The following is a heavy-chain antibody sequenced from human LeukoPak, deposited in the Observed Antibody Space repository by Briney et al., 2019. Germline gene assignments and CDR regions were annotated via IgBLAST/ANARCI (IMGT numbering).Heavy chain of an antibody. D-gene: IGHD6-19*01. J-gene: IGHJ5*02. CDR1: GFTFSSYS. Sequence: GGSLRLSCAASGFTFSSYSMNWVRQAPGKGLEWVSSISSSSSYIYYADSVKGRFTISRDNAKNSLYLQMNSLRAEDTAVYYCARDPKSAVAADWFDPWGQGTLVTVSS. CDR2: ISSSSSYI. CDR3: ARDPKSAVAADWFDP. V-gene: IGHV3-21*01.